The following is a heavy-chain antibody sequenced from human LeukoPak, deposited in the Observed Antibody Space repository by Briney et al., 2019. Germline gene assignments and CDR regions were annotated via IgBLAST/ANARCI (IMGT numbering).Heavy chain of an antibody. J-gene: IGHJ5*02. CDR1: GGSISSYY. D-gene: IGHD6-6*01. V-gene: IGHV4-59*01. CDR2: IYYSGST. Sequence: SETLSLTCTVSGGSISSYYWSWIRQPPGKELEWIGYIYYSGSTNYNPSLKSRVTISVVTSKNQFSLKLSSVTAADTAVYYCARDIGIAARPSWFDPWGQGTLVTVSS. CDR3: ARDIGIAARPSWFDP.